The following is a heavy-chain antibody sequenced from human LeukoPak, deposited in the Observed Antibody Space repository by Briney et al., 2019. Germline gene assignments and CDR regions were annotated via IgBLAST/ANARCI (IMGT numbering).Heavy chain of an antibody. D-gene: IGHD3-22*01. Sequence: GGSLRLSCAASGFTFSSYGMHWVRQAPGKGLEWVAFIRYDGSNKYYADSVKGRFTISRDNSKNTLYLQMNSLRAEDTAVYYCAKDRYDSSGYYTYWGQGTLVTVSS. J-gene: IGHJ4*02. CDR2: IRYDGSNK. CDR1: GFTFSSYG. CDR3: AKDRYDSSGYYTY. V-gene: IGHV3-30*02.